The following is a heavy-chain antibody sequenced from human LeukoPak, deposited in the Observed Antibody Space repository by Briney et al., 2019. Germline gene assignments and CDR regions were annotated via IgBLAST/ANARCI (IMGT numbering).Heavy chain of an antibody. V-gene: IGHV4-39*01. CDR3: ARQGDGGRAYDH. J-gene: IGHJ4*02. D-gene: IGHD4-23*01. Sequence: SETLSLTCTVSGGSISSSSYYWGWIRQPPGKGLEWIGTISDSGNSYYDPSLRSRLTISEDTSKNQFSLKLTSVTAADTAVYSCARQGDGGRAYDHWGQGTLVTVSS. CDR2: ISDSGNS. CDR1: GGSISSSSYY.